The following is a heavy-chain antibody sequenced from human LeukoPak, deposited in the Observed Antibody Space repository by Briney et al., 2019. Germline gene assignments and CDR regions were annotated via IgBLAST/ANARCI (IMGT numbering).Heavy chain of an antibody. V-gene: IGHV4-39*07. Sequence: SETLSLTCTVSGGSISSSSYYWGWIRQPPGKGLEWIGSIYYSGSTYYNPSLKSRVTISVDTSKNQFSLKLSSVTAADTAVYYCAKDLGIAVAGTGQLDPWGQGTLVTVSS. D-gene: IGHD6-19*01. CDR3: AKDLGIAVAGTGQLDP. J-gene: IGHJ5*02. CDR1: GGSISSSSYY. CDR2: IYYSGST.